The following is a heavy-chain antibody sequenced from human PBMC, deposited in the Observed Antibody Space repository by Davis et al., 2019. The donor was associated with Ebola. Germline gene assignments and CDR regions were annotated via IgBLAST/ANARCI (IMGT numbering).Heavy chain of an antibody. CDR3: AKGGVVGGSFYFVGYYYGMDV. CDR2: ISYDGSNK. CDR1: GFTFSSYG. V-gene: IGHV3-30*18. Sequence: GESLKISCAASGFTFSSYGMHWVRQAPGKGLEWVAVISYDGSNKYYADSVKGRFTISRDNSKNTLYLQMNSLRAEDTAVYYCAKGGVVGGSFYFVGYYYGMDVWGQGTTVTVSS. J-gene: IGHJ6*02. D-gene: IGHD2-15*01.